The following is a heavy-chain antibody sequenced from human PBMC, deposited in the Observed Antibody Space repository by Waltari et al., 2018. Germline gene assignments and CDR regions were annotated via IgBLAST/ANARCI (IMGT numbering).Heavy chain of an antibody. D-gene: IGHD2-2*01. V-gene: IGHV3-74*01. CDR3: ARESEFCSSSACNDGFDV. Sequence: EGQLAESGGGLVQPGGSLRLSCAASGFTFRSHWMPWVRQAPGKGLVWVSRVNVDGSAATYAASVRGRFTISRDNAKNTLYLQMNSLKVEDTAVYYCARESEFCSSSACNDGFDVWGQGTMVIVSS. J-gene: IGHJ3*01. CDR1: GFTFRSHW. CDR2: VNVDGSAA.